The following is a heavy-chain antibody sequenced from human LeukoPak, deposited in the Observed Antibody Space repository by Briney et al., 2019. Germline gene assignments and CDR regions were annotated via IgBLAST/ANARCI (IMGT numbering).Heavy chain of an antibody. CDR2: IYYSGST. Sequence: SETLSLTCTVSGGSISSYYWSWIRQPPGQGLEWIGYIYYSGSTNYNPSLKSRVTISVDTSKNQFSLKLSSVTAADTAVYYCARVAYDYVWGSYRYPLYFDYWGQGTLVTVSS. D-gene: IGHD3-16*02. CDR3: ARVAYDYVWGSYRYPLYFDY. J-gene: IGHJ4*02. V-gene: IGHV4-59*01. CDR1: GGSISSYY.